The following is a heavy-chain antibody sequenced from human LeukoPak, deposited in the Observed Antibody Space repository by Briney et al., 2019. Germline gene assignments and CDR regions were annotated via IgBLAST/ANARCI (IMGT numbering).Heavy chain of an antibody. CDR3: ARVVEGYCSSTSCHQKTYYYYYMDV. J-gene: IGHJ6*03. V-gene: IGHV4-61*05. CDR2: IYYSGST. D-gene: IGHD2-2*01. CDR1: GGSISRSSYY. Sequence: PSETLSLTCSVSGGSISRSSYYWGWIRQPPGKGLEWIGYIYYSGSTNYNPSLKSRVTISVDRSKSQFSLKLSSMTAADTAVYYCARVVEGYCSSTSCHQKTYYYYYMDVWGKGTTVTVS.